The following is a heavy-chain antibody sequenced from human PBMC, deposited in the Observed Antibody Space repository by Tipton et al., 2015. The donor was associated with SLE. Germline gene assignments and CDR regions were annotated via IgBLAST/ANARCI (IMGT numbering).Heavy chain of an antibody. CDR1: GYSFTSYW. J-gene: IGHJ4*02. V-gene: IGHV5-51*01. CDR2: IYPGDSDS. CDR3: ARQGPYCGGDCYFDY. D-gene: IGHD2-21*01. Sequence: QLVQSGAEVKKPGESLKISCKGSGYSFTSYWIGWVRQMPGKGLEWMGIIYPGDSDSRYSPSFQGRVTISADKSISTAYLQWRSLKAPDTAIYYCARQGPYCGGDCYFDYWGQGTLVTVSS.